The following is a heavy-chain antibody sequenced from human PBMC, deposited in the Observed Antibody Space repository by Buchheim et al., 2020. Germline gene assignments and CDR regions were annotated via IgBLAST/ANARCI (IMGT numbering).Heavy chain of an antibody. D-gene: IGHD6-19*01. Sequence: EVQLVESGGGLVQPGGSLRLSCAASGFTFSSYWMSWVRQAPGKGLEWVANIKQDGSEKYSVDSVKGRFTISRNNAKNQLYLQMNSLRAEDTAVYYCARVPPLGSGWPYWYFDLWGRGTL. J-gene: IGHJ2*01. CDR3: ARVPPLGSGWPYWYFDL. V-gene: IGHV3-7*01. CDR2: IKQDGSEK. CDR1: GFTFSSYW.